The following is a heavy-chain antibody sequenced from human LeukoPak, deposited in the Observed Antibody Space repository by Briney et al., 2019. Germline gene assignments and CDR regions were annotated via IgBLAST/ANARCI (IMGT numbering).Heavy chain of an antibody. CDR1: GGSISSYY. CDR2: IYYSGST. J-gene: IGHJ3*02. D-gene: IGHD3-22*01. CDR3: ARRYYYDSSGYYYVDAFDI. Sequence: SETLSLTCTVSGGSISSYYWSWIRQPPGKGLEWIGYIYYSGSTNYNPSLRSRVTISVDTSKNQFSLKLSSVTAADTAVYYCARRYYYDSSGYYYVDAFDIWGQGTMVTVSS. V-gene: IGHV4-59*01.